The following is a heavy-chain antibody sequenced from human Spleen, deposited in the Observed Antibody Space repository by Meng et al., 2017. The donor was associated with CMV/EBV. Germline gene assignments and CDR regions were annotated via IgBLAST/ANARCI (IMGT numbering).Heavy chain of an antibody. J-gene: IGHJ6*02. Sequence: GSLRLSCTVSGDSRSNNYWSWIRQPPGKGLEWIGYIYYSGSTNYNPSLKSRVTISVDTSKNQFSLKLSSVTAADTAVFYCARVEVLDYYYAMDVWGRGTTVTVSS. V-gene: IGHV4-59*01. CDR3: ARVEVLDYYYAMDV. CDR2: IYYSGST. CDR1: GDSRSNNY.